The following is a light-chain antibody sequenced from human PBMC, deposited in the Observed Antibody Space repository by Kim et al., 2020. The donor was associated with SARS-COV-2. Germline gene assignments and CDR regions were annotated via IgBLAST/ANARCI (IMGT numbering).Light chain of an antibody. CDR3: QAWDSSTEV. CDR2: QDR. J-gene: IGLJ1*01. Sequence: VSPGQTASITCSGDKLGDKYACWYQQKPGQSPVLVIYQDRKRPSGIPERFSGSNSGNTATLTISGTQAMDEADYYCQAWDSSTEVFGTGTKVTVL. CDR1: KLGDKY. V-gene: IGLV3-1*01.